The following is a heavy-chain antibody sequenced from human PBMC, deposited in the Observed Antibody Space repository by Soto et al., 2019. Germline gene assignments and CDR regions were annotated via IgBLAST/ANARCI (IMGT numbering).Heavy chain of an antibody. CDR2: IYWDDEK. CDR1: GFSLSTSGVG. V-gene: IGHV2-5*02. CDR3: AHRPKGGGPFVY. J-gene: IGHJ4*02. Sequence: QITLKESGPTLVKPTQTLTLTCTFSGFSLSTSGVGVGWIRQPPGKALEWLALIYWDDEKRYSPSLKSRLTITKDTCKNQVVLTMTNMDPVDTATYYCAHRPKGGGPFVYWGQGTLVTVSS. D-gene: IGHD2-15*01.